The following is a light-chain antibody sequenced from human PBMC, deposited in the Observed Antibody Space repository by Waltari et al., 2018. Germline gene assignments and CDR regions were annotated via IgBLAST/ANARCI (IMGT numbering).Light chain of an antibody. J-gene: IGKJ4*01. CDR2: LGS. CDR3: MQALHTPLT. Sequence: DTVMTQSPLSLPVTPGEPASISCRSSQSLLHCNGYTYLHWYLQKAGQSPRLLIYLGSNRASGVPDRFSGSGSGTDFTLKISRVEAEDVGVYYCMQALHTPLTFGGGTKVEIK. CDR1: QSLLHCNGYTY. V-gene: IGKV2-28*01.